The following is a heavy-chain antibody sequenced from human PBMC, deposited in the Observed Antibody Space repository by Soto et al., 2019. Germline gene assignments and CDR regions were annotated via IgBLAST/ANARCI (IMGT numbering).Heavy chain of an antibody. Sequence: GALRLSCAASGFTFSNFWMTWIRQAPGKGLEWVANINQDDSEKFYVDSVKGRFTISRDNAKNTLYLQMISLRADDTAIYYCARPYSDWGQGTLVTVSS. CDR3: ARPYSD. V-gene: IGHV3-7*03. D-gene: IGHD4-4*01. J-gene: IGHJ4*02. CDR2: INQDDSEK. CDR1: GFTFSNFW.